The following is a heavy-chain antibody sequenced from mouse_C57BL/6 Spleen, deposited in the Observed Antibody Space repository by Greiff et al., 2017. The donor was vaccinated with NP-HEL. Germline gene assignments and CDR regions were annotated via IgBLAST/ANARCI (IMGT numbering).Heavy chain of an antibody. CDR2: IDPKTGGT. J-gene: IGHJ3*01. Sequence: VQLQQSGAELVRPGASVTLSCKASGYTFTDYEMHWVKQTPVHGLEWIGAIDPKTGGTAYNQKFKGKAILTADKSSSTAYMELRSLTSEDSAVYYCTRSDYTWFAYWGQGTLVTDSA. V-gene: IGHV1-15*01. CDR1: GYTFTDYE. D-gene: IGHD2-4*01. CDR3: TRSDYTWFAY.